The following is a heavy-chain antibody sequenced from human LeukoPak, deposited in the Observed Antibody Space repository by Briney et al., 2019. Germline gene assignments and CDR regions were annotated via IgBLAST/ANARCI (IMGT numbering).Heavy chain of an antibody. CDR1: GFTFSSSR. CDR3: AKGRGWEASYYYYYMDV. Sequence: PGGSLRLSCAASGFTFSSSRMHWVRRAPGKGREWVAFIRYDGSNKYYTDSVKGRFTISRDNSKNTLYLQMNSLRAEDTAVYYCAKGRGWEASYYYYYMDVWGKGTTVTISS. V-gene: IGHV3-30*02. CDR2: IRYDGSNK. J-gene: IGHJ6*03. D-gene: IGHD1-26*01.